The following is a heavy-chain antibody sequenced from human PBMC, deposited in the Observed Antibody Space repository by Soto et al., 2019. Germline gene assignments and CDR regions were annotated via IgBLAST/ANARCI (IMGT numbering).Heavy chain of an antibody. D-gene: IGHD4-17*01. CDR1: GCSLSSYY. Sequence: SETLSLTCTVSGCSLSSYYWTWIRQPPGKGLEWIGYIYYSGNTNYNPSLKSRVTISVDTSKNQFSLKLGSVTAADTAVYYCARDLRNRFDPWGQGTLVTVSS. CDR3: ARDLRNRFDP. J-gene: IGHJ5*02. V-gene: IGHV4-59*01. CDR2: IYYSGNT.